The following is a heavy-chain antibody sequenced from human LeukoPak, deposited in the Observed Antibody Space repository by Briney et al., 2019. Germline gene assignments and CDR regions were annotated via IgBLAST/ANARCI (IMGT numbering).Heavy chain of an antibody. CDR2: IIPILGIA. Sequence: GASVKVSCKASGYTFTSYGISWVRQAPGQGLEWMGRIIPILGIANYAQKFQGRVTITADKSTSTAYMELSSLRSEDTAVYYCARDGGYDGYSYGFDHWGQGTLVTVSS. CDR3: ARDGGYDGYSYGFDH. J-gene: IGHJ4*02. D-gene: IGHD5-18*01. V-gene: IGHV1-69*04. CDR1: GYTFTSYG.